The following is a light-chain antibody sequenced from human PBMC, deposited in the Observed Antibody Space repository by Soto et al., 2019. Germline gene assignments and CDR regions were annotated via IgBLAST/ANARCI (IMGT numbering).Light chain of an antibody. J-gene: IGKJ4*01. Sequence: DINMTQSPSTLSGSVGDTVTITCRASQTINSWLAWYQQKPGKAPKLLTYKASTLKSGVPSRSSGGGSTTVFTLTSSIVHPDDFVYYCWQRSSWYSEAFGEGTKVDIK. CDR1: QTINSW. CDR2: KAS. V-gene: IGKV1-5*03. CDR3: QRSSWYSEA.